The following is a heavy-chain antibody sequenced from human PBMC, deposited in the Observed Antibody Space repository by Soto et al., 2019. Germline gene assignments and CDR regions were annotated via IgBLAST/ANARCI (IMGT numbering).Heavy chain of an antibody. J-gene: IGHJ6*02. CDR1: GGSFSGYY. Sequence: SETLSLTCAVYGGSFSGYYWSWIRQPPGKGLEWIGEINHSGSTNYNPSLKSRVTISVDTSKNQFSLKLSSVTAADTAVYYCARVPAAHYYYYYGMDVWGQGTTVPVSS. D-gene: IGHD2-2*01. CDR2: INHSGST. V-gene: IGHV4-34*01. CDR3: ARVPAAHYYYYYGMDV.